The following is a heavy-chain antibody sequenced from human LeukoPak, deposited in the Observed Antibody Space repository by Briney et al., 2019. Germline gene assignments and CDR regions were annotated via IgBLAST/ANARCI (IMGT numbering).Heavy chain of an antibody. CDR3: PRERMGYDERGGY. CDR1: GFTLSSYE. V-gene: IGHV3-48*03. D-gene: IGHD5-12*01. Sequence: VGSLSLSCAASGFTLSSYEMNWVRHAPGPGLEWVSYISSSFTTIYYAESVQGRFTHYRDNDKNSLYLQMNSLRAHGTHVYYFPRERMGYDERGGYWGQGTLVTVSS. CDR2: ISSSFTTI. J-gene: IGHJ4*02.